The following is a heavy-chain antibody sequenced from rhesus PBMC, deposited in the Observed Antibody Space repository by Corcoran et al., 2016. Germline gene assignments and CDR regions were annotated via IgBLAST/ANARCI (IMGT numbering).Heavy chain of an antibody. D-gene: IGHD5-24*01. V-gene: IGHV2-95*01. CDR1: GFSISTTGTG. Sequence: QVTLKESGPALVKPTQTLTLTCTFSGFSISTTGTGVGWIRQPPGKALEWLSSIYWKNSKYYSTSLKSRLTISKDTSKHQVVLTMTNMDPVATATYYCAREKWVQFDFDYWGQGVLVTVSS. J-gene: IGHJ4*01. CDR3: AREKWVQFDFDY. CDR2: IYWKNSK.